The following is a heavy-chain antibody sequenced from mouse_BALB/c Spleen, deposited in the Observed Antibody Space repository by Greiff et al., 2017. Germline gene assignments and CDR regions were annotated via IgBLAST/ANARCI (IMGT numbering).Heavy chain of an antibody. Sequence: EVQRVESGGGLVKPGGSLKLSCAASGFTFSSYAMSWVRQTPEKRLEWVASISSGGSTYYPDSVKGRFTISRDNARNILYLQMSSLRSEDTAMYYCARNGDGYYWGYAMDYWGQGTSVTVSS. CDR1: GFTFSSYA. D-gene: IGHD2-3*01. CDR2: ISSGGST. J-gene: IGHJ4*01. V-gene: IGHV5-6-5*01. CDR3: ARNGDGYYWGYAMDY.